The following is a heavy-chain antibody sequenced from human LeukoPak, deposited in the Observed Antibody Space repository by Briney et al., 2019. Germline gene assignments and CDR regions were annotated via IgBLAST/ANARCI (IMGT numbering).Heavy chain of an antibody. Sequence: GGSLRLSCAASGFTFSSYSMNWVRQAPGKGLEWVSSISSSSSYIYYADSVKGRFTISRDNAKNSLYLQMNSLRAEDTAVYYCARDDPVHQYSGSSLRAFDIWGQGTMVTVSS. CDR2: ISSSSSYI. J-gene: IGHJ3*02. CDR3: ARDDPVHQYSGSSLRAFDI. D-gene: IGHD1-26*01. CDR1: GFTFSSYS. V-gene: IGHV3-21*01.